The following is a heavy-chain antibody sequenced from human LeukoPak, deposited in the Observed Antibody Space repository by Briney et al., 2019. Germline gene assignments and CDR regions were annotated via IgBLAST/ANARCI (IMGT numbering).Heavy chain of an antibody. CDR1: GFTFSSYS. J-gene: IGHJ5*02. V-gene: IGHV3-21*04. Sequence: GGSLRLSCAASGFTFSSYSMNWVRQAPGKGLEWVSSISSSSSYIYYADSVKGRFTISRDNSKNTLYLQMNSLRAEDTAVYYCAKEQFGVAPGWFDPWGQGTLVTVSS. D-gene: IGHD3-3*01. CDR3: AKEQFGVAPGWFDP. CDR2: ISSSSSYI.